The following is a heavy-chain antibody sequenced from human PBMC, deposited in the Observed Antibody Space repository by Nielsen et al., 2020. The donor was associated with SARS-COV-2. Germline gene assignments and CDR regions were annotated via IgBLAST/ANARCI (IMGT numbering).Heavy chain of an antibody. Sequence: WIRQPPGKALEWLAHIFSNDEKSYSTSLRTRLTITKDTSKNQVVRTMTNMDPVDTATYYCARSNSYGFFGFDYWGQGTLVTVSS. CDR2: IFSNDEK. CDR3: ARSNSYGFFGFDY. V-gene: IGHV2-26*01. J-gene: IGHJ4*02. D-gene: IGHD5-18*01.